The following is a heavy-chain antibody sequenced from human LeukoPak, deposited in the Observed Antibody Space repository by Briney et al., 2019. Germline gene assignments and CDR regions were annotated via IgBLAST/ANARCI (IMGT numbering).Heavy chain of an antibody. CDR1: GGSFSGYY. CDR3: ARGGYCSGGSCYWAWFDP. Sequence: PSETLSLTCAVYGGSFSGYYWSWIRQPPGKGLEWIGEINHSGSTNYNPSLKSRVTISVDTSKNQFSLKLSSVTAADTAVYYCARGGYCSGGSCYWAWFDPWGQGTLVTVSS. D-gene: IGHD2-15*01. V-gene: IGHV4-34*01. J-gene: IGHJ5*02. CDR2: INHSGST.